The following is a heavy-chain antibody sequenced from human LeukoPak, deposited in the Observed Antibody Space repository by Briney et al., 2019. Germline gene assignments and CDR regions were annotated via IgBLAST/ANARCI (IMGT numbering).Heavy chain of an antibody. CDR1: GFTFSSYA. CDR2: ISGSGGST. CDR3: AKDMVRWRDIVVVPAARWAAIQHY. D-gene: IGHD2-2*01. V-gene: IGHV3-23*01. Sequence: PGGSLRLSCAASGFTFSSYAMSWVRQAPGKGLEWVSAISGSGGSTYYADSVKGRFTISRDNSKNTLYLQMNSLRAEDTAVYYRAKDMVRWRDIVVVPAARWAAIQHYWGQGTLVTVSS. J-gene: IGHJ4*02.